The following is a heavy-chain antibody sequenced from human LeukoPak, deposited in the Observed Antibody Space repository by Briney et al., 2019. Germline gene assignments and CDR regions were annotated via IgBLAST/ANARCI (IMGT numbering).Heavy chain of an antibody. Sequence: GGSLRLSCAASGFTFSSYWMHWVRQAPGKGLVWVSRINSDGSSTSYADSVKGRFTISRDNSKNTLYLQMNSLRAEDTAVYYCAREGRYISGWYYFDYWGQGTWSPSPQ. CDR3: AREGRYISGWYYFDY. J-gene: IGHJ4*02. D-gene: IGHD6-19*01. CDR1: GFTFSSYW. CDR2: INSDGSST. V-gene: IGHV3-74*01.